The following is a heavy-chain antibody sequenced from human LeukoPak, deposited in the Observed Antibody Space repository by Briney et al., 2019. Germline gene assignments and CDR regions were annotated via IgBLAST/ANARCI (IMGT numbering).Heavy chain of an antibody. D-gene: IGHD2-21*01. V-gene: IGHV3-7*03. CDR2: IKQDGSEK. J-gene: IGHJ4*02. Sequence: GGSLRLPCAASGFTFSRYWMSWVRQAPGKGLEWVANIKQDGSEKYYVDSVKGRFTISRDNAKNSLYLRMNSLRAEDTALYYCAKDIRRARGYYFDYWGQGTLVTVSS. CDR3: AKDIRRARGYYFDY. CDR1: GFTFSRYW.